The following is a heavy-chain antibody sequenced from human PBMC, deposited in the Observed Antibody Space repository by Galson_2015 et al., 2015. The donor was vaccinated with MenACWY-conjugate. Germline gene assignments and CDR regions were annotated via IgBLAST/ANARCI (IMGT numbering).Heavy chain of an antibody. V-gene: IGHV3-23*01. Sequence: SLRLSCAASGFTFSNYGMAWVRRAPGKGLDWVSAMSRSGTSYYAASVKGRFTISRDNSKNTLYLQMNSLRVEDTAVYYCAREGFCSDGTCSFYDYWGQGTLVTVSS. CDR3: AREGFCSDGTCSFYDY. CDR2: MSRSGTS. J-gene: IGHJ4*02. CDR1: GFTFSNYG. D-gene: IGHD2-15*01.